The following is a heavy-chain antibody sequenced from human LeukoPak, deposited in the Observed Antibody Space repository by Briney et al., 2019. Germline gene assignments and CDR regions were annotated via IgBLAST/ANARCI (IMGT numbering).Heavy chain of an antibody. Sequence: SENLSCTSSGSTGSFCGYYWRRIRPAPGLGREGMGEINNSGSTNYNPSLKSRVTISTDTSKNQFSLKLTSVTAADTAMYYCAIAGVVAYHLYYFHMDVWGNGTTATVSS. CDR2: INNSGST. CDR3: AIAGVVAYHLYYFHMDV. CDR1: TGSFCGYY. D-gene: IGHD3-3*01. J-gene: IGHJ6*03. V-gene: IGHV4-34*01.